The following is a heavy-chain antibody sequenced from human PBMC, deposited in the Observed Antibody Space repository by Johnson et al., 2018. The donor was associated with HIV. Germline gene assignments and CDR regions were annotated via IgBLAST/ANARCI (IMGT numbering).Heavy chain of an antibody. V-gene: IGHV3-48*04. J-gene: IGHJ3*02. CDR2: ISSSGRTI. CDR1: GFTFDDYG. CDR3: ARGGSDVFDI. Sequence: EVQLVESGGGVVRPGGSLRLSCAASGFTFDDYGMSWVRQAPGKGLEWVSIISSSGRTIYYVDSVKGRFTISRDNAKNSLYLQMNSLRADDTAVYYCARGGSDVFDIWGQGTMVTVSS. D-gene: IGHD3-16*01.